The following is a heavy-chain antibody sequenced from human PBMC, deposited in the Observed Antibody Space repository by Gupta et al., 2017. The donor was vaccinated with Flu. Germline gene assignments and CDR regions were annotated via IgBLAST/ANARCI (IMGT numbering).Heavy chain of an antibody. Sequence: QVQLVQSGPELKKPGSSVKVSCQTSGGTFNTYAISWVRQAPGHGLEWIGGIIPIFGATKYGDKFRGRVTFTAVNSTSTAYMELTSLTSEDTAVYFCARDRFVWTGYYRPLNNWGQGTLVTVSS. CDR3: ARDRFVWTGYYRPLNN. D-gene: IGHD3-9*01. CDR1: GGTFNTYA. V-gene: IGHV1-69*06. J-gene: IGHJ4*02. CDR2: IIPIFGAT.